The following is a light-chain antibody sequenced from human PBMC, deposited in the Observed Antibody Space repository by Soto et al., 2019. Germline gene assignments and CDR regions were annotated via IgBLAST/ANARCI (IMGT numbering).Light chain of an antibody. CDR3: QQYNSYPIT. CDR2: EAS. CDR1: QTITRW. J-gene: IGKJ5*01. V-gene: IGKV1-5*01. Sequence: IRRPQSPATLSASVGDRVTITCRASQTITRWLTWYQQKPGKAPRLLIYEASTLQSGVPSRFSGSGSGTEFALTISGLQPDDFASYYCQQYNSYPITFGQGTRLEI.